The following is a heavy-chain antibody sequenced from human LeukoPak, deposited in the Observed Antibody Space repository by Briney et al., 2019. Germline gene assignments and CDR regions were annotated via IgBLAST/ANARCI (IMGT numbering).Heavy chain of an antibody. Sequence: SETLSLTCTVSGGSISSSSYYWGWIRQPPGKGLEWIGSVYYSGTTYYNPSLKSRVTISLDTSKNQFSLKVSSVTAADTAVYYCARYHQGFDDYWGQGTLVTVSS. V-gene: IGHV4-39*07. CDR3: ARYHQGFDDY. D-gene: IGHD3-9*01. CDR2: VYYSGTT. CDR1: GGSISSSSYY. J-gene: IGHJ4*02.